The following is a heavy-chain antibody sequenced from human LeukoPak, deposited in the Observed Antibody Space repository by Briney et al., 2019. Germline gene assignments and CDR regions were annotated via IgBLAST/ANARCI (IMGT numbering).Heavy chain of an antibody. CDR3: ARGRERWLQLRYYFDY. CDR1: GYSISSDYC. D-gene: IGHD5-24*01. J-gene: IGHJ4*02. V-gene: IGHV4-38-2*02. Sequence: PSETLSLTCTVSGYSISSDYCWGWIRQPPGKGLEWIGSIYESGSTYYNPSLKSRVTILVDTSKNQFSLKLSSVTAADTAVYYCARGRERWLQLRYYFDYWGQGTQVTVSS. CDR2: IYESGST.